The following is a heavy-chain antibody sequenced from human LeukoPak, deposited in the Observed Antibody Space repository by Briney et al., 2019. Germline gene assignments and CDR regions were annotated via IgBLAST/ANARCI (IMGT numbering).Heavy chain of an antibody. CDR2: IYYSGST. CDR1: GGSISSGDYY. Sequence: PSETLPLTCTVSGGSISSGDYYWSWIRQPPGKGLEWFGYIYYSGSTYYNPSLKSRVTISVDTSKNQFSLKLSSVTAADTAVYYCAREFRRYSGYDPGDYWGQGTLVTVSS. CDR3: AREFRRYSGYDPGDY. J-gene: IGHJ4*02. V-gene: IGHV4-30-4*08. D-gene: IGHD5-12*01.